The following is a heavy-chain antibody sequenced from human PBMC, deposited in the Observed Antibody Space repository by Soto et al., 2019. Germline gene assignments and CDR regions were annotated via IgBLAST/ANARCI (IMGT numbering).Heavy chain of an antibody. V-gene: IGHV4-39*01. J-gene: IGHJ6*02. D-gene: IGHD3-22*01. CDR3: ARRLYYDSSGFEGGGMDV. CDR2: IYYSGST. CDR1: GGSISSSSYY. Sequence: ASETLSPTCTVSGGSISSSSYYWGWIRQPPGKGLEWIGSIYYSGSTYYNPSLKSRVTISVDTSKNQFSLKLSSVTAADTAVYYCARRLYYDSSGFEGGGMDVWGQGTTVTVSS.